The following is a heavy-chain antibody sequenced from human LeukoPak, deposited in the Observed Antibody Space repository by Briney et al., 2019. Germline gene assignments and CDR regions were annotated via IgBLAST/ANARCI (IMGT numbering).Heavy chain of an antibody. CDR3: ARPIAADYYFDY. D-gene: IGHD6-13*01. CDR2: ISAYNGNT. CDR1: GYTFTSYG. Sequence: ASVKVSCKASGYTFTSYGISWVRQAPGQGLEWMGWISAYNGNTDYAQKLQGRVTMTTDTSTSTAYMELRSLRSDDTAVYYCARPIAADYYFDYWGQGTLVTVSS. V-gene: IGHV1-18*01. J-gene: IGHJ4*02.